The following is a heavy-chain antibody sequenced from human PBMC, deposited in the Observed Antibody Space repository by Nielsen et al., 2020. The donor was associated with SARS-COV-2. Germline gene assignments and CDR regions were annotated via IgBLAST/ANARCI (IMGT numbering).Heavy chain of an antibody. CDR3: VVLSGITMIRGVMGPEHGVGV. V-gene: IGHV3-9*01. D-gene: IGHD3-10*01. CDR1: GFTLDDYG. J-gene: IGHJ6*02. CDR2: ISWNGVHI. Sequence: GGSLRPSCPASGFTLDDYGMHWVRQPPGKVLEWVSCISWNGVHIDYADSVKGRFTISRDNAKNSLYLQMNSLRTEDTALYCCVVLSGITMIRGVMGPEHGVGVWGQGTTGNGS.